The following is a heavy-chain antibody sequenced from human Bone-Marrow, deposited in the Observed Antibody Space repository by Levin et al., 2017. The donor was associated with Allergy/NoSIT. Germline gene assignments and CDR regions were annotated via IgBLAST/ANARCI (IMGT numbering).Heavy chain of an antibody. J-gene: IGHJ4*02. V-gene: IGHV3-13*01. CDR1: GFTFRTYG. CDR3: ARDSGSGLDY. Sequence: GGSLRLSCAASGFTFRTYGMDWVRQAAGKGLEWVAHIGRDGDTWYADSVKGRFTIPREHAPNALYFQMNTLRVGDTAMYYCARDSGSGLDYWGQGTLVTLSS. CDR2: IGRDGDT. D-gene: IGHD6-19*01.